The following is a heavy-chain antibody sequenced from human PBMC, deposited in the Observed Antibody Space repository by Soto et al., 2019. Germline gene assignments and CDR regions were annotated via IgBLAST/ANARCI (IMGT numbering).Heavy chain of an antibody. CDR1: GFTFSSYA. V-gene: IGHV3-23*01. Sequence: GGSLRLSCASSGFTFSSYAMSLVRQAPGKGLEWVSAISGSGGSTYYADSVKGRFTISRDNSKSTLYLQMNSLRAEDTAVYYCAKMVNLGYADYWGQGTLVTAPQ. J-gene: IGHJ4*02. CDR3: AKMVNLGYADY. CDR2: ISGSGGST. D-gene: IGHD3-16*01.